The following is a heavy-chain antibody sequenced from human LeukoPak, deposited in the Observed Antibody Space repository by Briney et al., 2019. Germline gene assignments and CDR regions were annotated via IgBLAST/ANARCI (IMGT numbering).Heavy chain of an antibody. J-gene: IGHJ3*02. D-gene: IGHD3-16*01. CDR3: ARVGAATYAFDI. CDR1: AFTFNTYN. Sequence: GGSLRLSCAASAFTFNTYNMNWVRQAPGKGLVWVSRIKSDGSSTSYADSVKGRFTISRDNAKNTLYLQMNSLRAEDTAVYYCARVGAATYAFDIWGQGTMVTVSS. CDR2: IKSDGSST. V-gene: IGHV3-74*01.